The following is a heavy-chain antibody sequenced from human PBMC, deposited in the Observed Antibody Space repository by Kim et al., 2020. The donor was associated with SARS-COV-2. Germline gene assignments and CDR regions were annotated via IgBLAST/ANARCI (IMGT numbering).Heavy chain of an antibody. CDR1: GGSISSYY. D-gene: IGHD3-10*01. J-gene: IGHJ3*02. V-gene: IGHV4-59*01. CDR2: IYYSGST. CDR3: AREYYNGSGSGDAFDI. Sequence: SETLSLTCTVSGGSISSYYWSWIRQPPGKGLEWIGYIYYSGSTNYNPSLKSRVTISVATSKNQFSLKLSSVTAADTAVYYCAREYYNGSGSGDAFDIWGQGTMVTVYS.